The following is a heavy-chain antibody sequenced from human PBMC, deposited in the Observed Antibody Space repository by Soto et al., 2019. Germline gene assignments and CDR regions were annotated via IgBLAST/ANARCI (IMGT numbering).Heavy chain of an antibody. CDR2: ISSSGDST. CDR3: ARGGVKGTTSRGQVYN. CDR1: GFTFSDYY. D-gene: IGHD1-7*01. V-gene: IGHV3-11*06. Sequence: QVQVVESGGGLVKPGGSLRLCCAASGFTFSDYYMSWIRQAPGKGLEWVSFISSSGDSTKYADSVKGRFTISRDNAKNSLYLQLNSLRAEDTAVYYCARGGVKGTTSRGQVYNWGQGTLVTVSS. J-gene: IGHJ4*02.